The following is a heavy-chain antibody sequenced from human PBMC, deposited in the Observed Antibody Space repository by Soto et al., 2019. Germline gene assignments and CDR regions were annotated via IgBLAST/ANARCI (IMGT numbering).Heavy chain of an antibody. Sequence: ASVKVSCKASGYTFTSYDINWVRQATGQGLEWMGWMNPNSGNTGSAQKFQGRVTMTRNTSISTAYMELSSLRSEDTAVYYCARGGEDCSSTSCLTHYYYYMDVWGKGTTVTVSS. D-gene: IGHD2-2*01. CDR1: GYTFTSYD. J-gene: IGHJ6*03. V-gene: IGHV1-8*01. CDR2: MNPNSGNT. CDR3: ARGGEDCSSTSCLTHYYYYMDV.